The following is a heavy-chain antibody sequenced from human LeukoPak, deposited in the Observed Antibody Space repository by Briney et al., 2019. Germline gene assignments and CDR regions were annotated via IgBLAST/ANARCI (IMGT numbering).Heavy chain of an antibody. D-gene: IGHD5-18*01. J-gene: IGHJ4*02. CDR1: GFAFSTYG. Sequence: GGSLRLSCAASGFAFSTYGMHWVRQAPGKGLEWVAFTRYDGSHSEYEDSVKGRFSIARDDSKSTLCLQMNSLRAEDTGVYYCARDNSYGFMGCMDYWGQGTRVTVSS. CDR2: TRYDGSHS. CDR3: ARDNSYGFMGCMDY. V-gene: IGHV3-30*02.